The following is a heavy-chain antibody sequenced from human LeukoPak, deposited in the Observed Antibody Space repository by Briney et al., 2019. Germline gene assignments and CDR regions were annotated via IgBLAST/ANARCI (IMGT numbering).Heavy chain of an antibody. CDR1: GFIFRSHG. J-gene: IGHJ4*02. Sequence: GRSLRLSCAASGFIFRSHGMHWVCQAPGKGLEWVSGTSKEGSYKFYADSVKGRFTMSRDNSKNTLYLQMNGLTADDTAVYYCVRDPAYEYVWGTYRPDPYFDYWGQGALVTVSP. D-gene: IGHD3-16*02. CDR2: TSKEGSYK. V-gene: IGHV3-30*03. CDR3: VRDPAYEYVWGTYRPDPYFDY.